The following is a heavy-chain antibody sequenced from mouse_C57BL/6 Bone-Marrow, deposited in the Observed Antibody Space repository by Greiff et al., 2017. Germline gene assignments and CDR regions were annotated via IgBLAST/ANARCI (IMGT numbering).Heavy chain of an antibody. V-gene: IGHV1-15*01. Sequence: QVQLQQSGAELVRPGASVTLSCKASGYTFTDYEMHWVKQTPVHGLEWIGAIGPETGGAAYNQKFTGKAILPADKSSSTAYMELRSLTSEDSAVYYCTRWDTTVVDSFDYWGQGTTLTVSS. CDR3: TRWDTTVVDSFDY. CDR2: IGPETGGA. CDR1: GYTFTDYE. D-gene: IGHD1-1*01. J-gene: IGHJ2*01.